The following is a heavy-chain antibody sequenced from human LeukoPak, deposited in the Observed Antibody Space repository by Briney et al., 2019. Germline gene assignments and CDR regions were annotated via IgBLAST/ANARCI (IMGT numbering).Heavy chain of an antibody. CDR3: ARDGQTGTTVY. Sequence: GGSLRLSCAASGFIFSSYSMNWVRQAPGKGLEWVSSISSSSSYIYYADSVKGRFTISRDNAKNSLHLQMNSLRAEDTAVYYCARDGQTGTTVYWGQGTLVTVSS. V-gene: IGHV3-21*01. J-gene: IGHJ4*02. D-gene: IGHD1-7*01. CDR2: ISSSSSYI. CDR1: GFIFSSYS.